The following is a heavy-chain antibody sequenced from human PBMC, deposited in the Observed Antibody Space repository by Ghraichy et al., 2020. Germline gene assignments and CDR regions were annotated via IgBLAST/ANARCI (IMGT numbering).Heavy chain of an antibody. CDR2: VRPDREDT. Sequence: ASVKVSCKASGYTFTSYDINWVRQATGQGLEWMGWVRPDREDTGYAQKFQGRVTMTRDTSINTVYMELSSLTSEDTAVYYCARGIDAGIDFWGQGTLVTVSS. CDR3: ARGIDAGIDF. J-gene: IGHJ4*02. CDR1: GYTFTSYD. D-gene: IGHD1-1*01. V-gene: IGHV1-8*01.